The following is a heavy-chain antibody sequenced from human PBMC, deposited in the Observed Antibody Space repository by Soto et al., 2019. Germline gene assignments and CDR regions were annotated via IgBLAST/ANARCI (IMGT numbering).Heavy chain of an antibody. J-gene: IGHJ5*02. D-gene: IGHD3-22*01. CDR3: ASPPTYYDSSGYHSPP. Sequence: EVQLLESGGGLVQPGGSLRLSCAASGFTFSSYAMSWVRQAPGKGLEWVSAISGSGGSTYYADSVKGRFTISRDNSKNSLYLQMNSLIAEDTAVYYCASPPTYYDSSGYHSPPWCQGTLVTVST. CDR2: ISGSGGST. CDR1: GFTFSSYA. V-gene: IGHV3-23*01.